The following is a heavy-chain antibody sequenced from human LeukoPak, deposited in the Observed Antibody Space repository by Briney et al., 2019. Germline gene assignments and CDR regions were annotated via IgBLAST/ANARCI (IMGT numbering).Heavy chain of an antibody. D-gene: IGHD2-2*01. CDR1: GYTFTDYY. J-gene: IGHJ4*02. V-gene: IGHV1-2*02. CDR3: ARDCSSTSCYD. Sequence: ASVKVSCKASGYTFTDYYIFWVRQAPGQGLEWMGWINPNSGGTNYAQKFQGRVTMTRDTSISTAYMEVSRLRSDDTAVYYCARDCSSTSCYDWGRGTLVTVSS. CDR2: INPNSGGT.